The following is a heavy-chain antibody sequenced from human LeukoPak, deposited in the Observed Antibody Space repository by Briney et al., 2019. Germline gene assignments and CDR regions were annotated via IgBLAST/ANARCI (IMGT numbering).Heavy chain of an antibody. Sequence: SETLSLTCTVSGGSISSYYWSWIRQPAGKGLEWIGRIYTSGSTNYNPSLKSRVTMSVDTSKNQFSLKLSSVTAADTAVYYCARDRRIVVVPAAMRDYNWFDPWGQGTLVTVSS. D-gene: IGHD2-2*01. CDR2: IYTSGST. CDR3: ARDRRIVVVPAAMRDYNWFDP. J-gene: IGHJ5*02. V-gene: IGHV4-4*07. CDR1: GGSISSYY.